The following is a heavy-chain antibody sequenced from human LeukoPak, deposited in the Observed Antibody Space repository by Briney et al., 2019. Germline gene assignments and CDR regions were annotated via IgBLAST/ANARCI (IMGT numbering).Heavy chain of an antibody. V-gene: IGHV4-31*03. J-gene: IGHJ5*02. CDR2: IYYSGST. CDR1: GGSISSGGYY. CDR3: ARGLGNEPQNYIRFPSPWFEP. Sequence: SETLSLTCTVSGGSISSGGYYWSWIRQHPGKGLEWIGYIYYSGSTYYNPSLKSRVTISVDTSKNQFSLKLSSVTAADTAVYYCARGLGNEPQNYIRFPSPWFEPWGQGTLVTVSS. D-gene: IGHD3-16*01.